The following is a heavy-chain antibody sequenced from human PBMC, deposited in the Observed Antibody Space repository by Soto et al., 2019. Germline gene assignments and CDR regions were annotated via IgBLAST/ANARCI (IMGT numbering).Heavy chain of an antibody. CDR3: ARHFLGDFRSGYLEEFDY. J-gene: IGHJ4*02. D-gene: IGHD3-3*01. V-gene: IGHV4-39*01. Sequence: SETLSLTCTVSGGSISSSSYYWGWIRQPPGKGLEWIGSIYYSGSTYYNPSLKSRVTISVDTSKNQFSLKLSSVTAADTAVYYCARHFLGDFRSGYLEEFDYWGQGTLVTVSS. CDR2: IYYSGST. CDR1: GGSISSSSYY.